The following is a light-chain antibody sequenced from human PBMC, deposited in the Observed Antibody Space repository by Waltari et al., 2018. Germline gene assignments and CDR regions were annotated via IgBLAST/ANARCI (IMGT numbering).Light chain of an antibody. J-gene: IGLJ3*02. Sequence: QTVVTQEPSFSVSPGGTVTLTCGLNSGSVSTNYYPSWYQQTPGQAPRTLIYSTNTRPSGVPDRFSGSILGNKAALTITGAQADDESDYYCVLYMGSGIWVFGGGTNLTVL. CDR1: SGSVSTNYY. CDR3: VLYMGSGIWV. V-gene: IGLV8-61*01. CDR2: STN.